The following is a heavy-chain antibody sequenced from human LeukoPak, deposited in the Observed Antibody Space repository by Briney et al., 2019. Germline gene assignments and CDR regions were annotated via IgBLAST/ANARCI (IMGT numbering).Heavy chain of an antibody. D-gene: IGHD3-22*01. CDR3: ARQSISGSSLSYFDY. V-gene: IGHV4-59*01. CDR1: GGSISSYY. J-gene: IGHJ4*02. CDR2: IYDSGST. Sequence: KSSETLSLTCTVSGGSISSYYWSWIRQPPGKGLEWIGNIYDSGSTNYNPSLKSRVTISVDTSKNQCSLKLSSLTAADTAVYYCARQSISGSSLSYFDYWGQGTLVNVSS.